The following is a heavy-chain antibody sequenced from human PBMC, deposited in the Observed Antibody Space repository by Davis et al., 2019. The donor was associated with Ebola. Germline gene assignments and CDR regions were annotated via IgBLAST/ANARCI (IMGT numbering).Heavy chain of an antibody. CDR1: GFPFSTYT. J-gene: IGHJ4*02. D-gene: IGHD1-14*01. CDR3: ARFSHGNRPY. V-gene: IGHV3-21*06. Sequence: GGSLRLSCAASGFPFSTYTMNWVRQTPGKGLEWISSIDSSSRFIFYADSVTGRFTVSRNNAKNTLDLQLNSVRVDDAGVYYCARFSHGNRPYWGQGTLVTVSS. CDR2: IDSSSRFI.